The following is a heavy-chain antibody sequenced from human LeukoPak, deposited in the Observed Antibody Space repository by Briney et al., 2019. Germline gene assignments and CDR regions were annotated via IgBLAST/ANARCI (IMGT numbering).Heavy chain of an antibody. V-gene: IGHV3-33*01. J-gene: IGHJ3*02. CDR2: IWYDGSNK. CDR3: ARDSGHAFDI. Sequence: QTGGSLRLSCVASGFTFSTYGMHWVRQAPGKGLEWVAVIWYDGSNKYYGDSVKGRFTISRDNSKNTLHLQMNSLRAEDTAVYYCARDSGHAFDIWGQGTMVTVSS. CDR1: GFTFSTYG. D-gene: IGHD6-25*01.